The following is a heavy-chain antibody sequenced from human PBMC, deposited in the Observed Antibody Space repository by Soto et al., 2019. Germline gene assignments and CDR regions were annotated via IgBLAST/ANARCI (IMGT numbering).Heavy chain of an antibody. J-gene: IGHJ5*02. V-gene: IGHV4-31*03. CDR2: ISYSGTT. D-gene: IGHD2-2*01. CDR3: ARRGSSTSWYWFDP. Sequence: QVQLQESGPGLVKASQTLSLTCTVSGGSISSGGYSWSWIRHHPGKGLEWIGYISYSGTTYSNPSLRSRLPLSVDASKPQFSLRLNSMSAADTAVYYCARRGSSTSWYWFDPWGQGTLVTVSS. CDR1: GGSISSGGYS.